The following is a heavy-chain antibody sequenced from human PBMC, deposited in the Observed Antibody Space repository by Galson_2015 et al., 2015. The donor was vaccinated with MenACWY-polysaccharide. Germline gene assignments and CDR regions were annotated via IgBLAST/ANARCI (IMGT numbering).Heavy chain of an antibody. V-gene: IGHV3-53*01. CDR3: ARGVAAAAYAMDV. CDR1: GFSDSNNY. D-gene: IGHD2-2*01. J-gene: IGHJ6*02. Sequence: SLRLSCAASGFSDSNNYMSWVRQAPGKGLEWVSVIYSGGSTYYADSVKGRFTISRDNSKNTLYLQMNSLRAEDTAVYYCARGVAAAAYAMDVWGQGTTVTVSS. CDR2: IYSGGST.